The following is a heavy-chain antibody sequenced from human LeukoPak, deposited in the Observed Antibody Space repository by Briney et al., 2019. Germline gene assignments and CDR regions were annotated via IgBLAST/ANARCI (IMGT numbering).Heavy chain of an antibody. Sequence: GGSLRLSCAASGFTFGSYGMSWVRLAPGKGLEWVSAISASGGSTYYADSVKGRFTISRDNSKNTLYLQMNSLRAEDTAVYYCAKDPYDTYFDYWGQGTLLTVSS. V-gene: IGHV3-23*01. J-gene: IGHJ4*02. CDR1: GFTFGSYG. CDR2: ISASGGST. CDR3: AKDPYDTYFDY. D-gene: IGHD3-9*01.